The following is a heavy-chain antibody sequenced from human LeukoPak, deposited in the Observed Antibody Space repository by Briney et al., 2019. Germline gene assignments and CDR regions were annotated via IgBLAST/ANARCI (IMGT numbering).Heavy chain of an antibody. V-gene: IGHV4-4*02. J-gene: IGHJ6*03. CDR3: AREARIAAAGYYYYYYMDV. D-gene: IGHD6-13*01. CDR2: IYHSGST. Sequence: PSGTLSLTCAVSGGSISSSNWWSWVRQPPGKGLEWIGEIYHSGSTNYNPSLKSRVTISVDKSKNQFSLKLSSVTAADTAVYYCAREARIAAAGYYYYYYMDVWGKGTTVTVSS. CDR1: GGSISSSNW.